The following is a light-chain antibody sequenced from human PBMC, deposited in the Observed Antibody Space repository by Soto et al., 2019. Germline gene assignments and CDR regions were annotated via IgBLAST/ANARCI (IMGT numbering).Light chain of an antibody. CDR2: SNN. CDR3: AAWDDSQVV. J-gene: IGLJ2*01. CDR1: SSNIGSNT. Sequence: QSVLTQPPSASGIPGQRVTIFCSGSSSNIGSNTVNWYQQLPGTAPKLLIYSNNQRPSWVTDRFSASKSGTSASLAISMLQSDDEADDYCAAWDDSQVVFGGGTKVTVL. V-gene: IGLV1-44*01.